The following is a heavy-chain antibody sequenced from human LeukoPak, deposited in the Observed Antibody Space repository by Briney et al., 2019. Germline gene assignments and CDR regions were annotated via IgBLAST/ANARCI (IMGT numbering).Heavy chain of an antibody. CDR3: ARGYGDCTTYYYYYMDV. Sequence: PSETLSLTCTVSGGSISSYYWSWIRQPPGKGLEWIGYINYSGSTNYNPSLKSRVTISVDTSKNQFSLKLSSVTAADTAVYYCARGYGDCTTYYYYYMDVWGKGTTVTISS. J-gene: IGHJ6*03. D-gene: IGHD4-17*01. V-gene: IGHV4-59*01. CDR1: GGSISSYY. CDR2: INYSGST.